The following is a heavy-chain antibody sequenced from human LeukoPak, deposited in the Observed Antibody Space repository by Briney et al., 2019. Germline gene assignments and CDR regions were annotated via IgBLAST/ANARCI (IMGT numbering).Heavy chain of an antibody. CDR2: ISSSGSTI. CDR3: ARGRLRYCSSTSCYPTEYFQH. J-gene: IGHJ1*01. D-gene: IGHD2-2*01. Sequence: GGSLRLSCAASGFTFSSYEMNWVRHAPGKGLEWVSYISSSGSTIYYADSVKGRFTISRDNAKNSLYLQMNSLRAEDTAVYYCARGRLRYCSSTSCYPTEYFQHWGQGTLVTVSS. CDR1: GFTFSSYE. V-gene: IGHV3-48*03.